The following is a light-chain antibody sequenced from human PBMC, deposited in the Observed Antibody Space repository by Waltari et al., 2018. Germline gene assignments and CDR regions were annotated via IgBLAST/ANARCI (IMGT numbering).Light chain of an antibody. J-gene: IGKJ1*01. CDR2: WAS. Sequence: MTQSPDSLAVSLGERATINCKSSQNVLYSSNNQNYLAWYQKRPGQPPNLLIYWASTRESGVPDRFIGSGSGTDFTLTISSLQAEDVALYYCQQYYSAPLTFGQGTKVEIK. CDR1: QNVLYSSNNQNY. V-gene: IGKV4-1*01. CDR3: QQYYSAPLT.